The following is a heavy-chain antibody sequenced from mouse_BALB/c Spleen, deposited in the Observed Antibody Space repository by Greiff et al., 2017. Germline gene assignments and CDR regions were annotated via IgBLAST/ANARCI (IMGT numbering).Heavy chain of an antibody. V-gene: IGHV5-6-5*01. Sequence: EVMLVESGGGLVKPGGSLKLSCAASGFTFSSYAMSWVRQTPEKRLEWVASISSGGSTYYPDSVKGRFTISRDNARNILYLQMSSLRSEDTAMYYCARGGYRYDWYFDVWGAGTTVTVSS. CDR3: ARGGYRYDWYFDV. CDR2: ISSGGST. D-gene: IGHD2-14*01. J-gene: IGHJ1*01. CDR1: GFTFSSYA.